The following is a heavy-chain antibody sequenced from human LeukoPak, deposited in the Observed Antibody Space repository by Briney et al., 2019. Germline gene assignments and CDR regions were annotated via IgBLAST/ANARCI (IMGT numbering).Heavy chain of an antibody. CDR3: ARSRVVYSSSSGRSGYMDV. CDR2: ISYDGSNK. CDR1: GFTFSSYW. J-gene: IGHJ6*03. D-gene: IGHD6-6*01. Sequence: PGGSLRLSCAASGFTFSSYWMSWVRQAPGKGLEWVAVISYDGSNKYYADSVKGRFTISRDNSKNTLYLQMNSLRAEDTTVYYCARSRVVYSSSSGRSGYMDVWGKRTTVTVSS. V-gene: IGHV3-30*01.